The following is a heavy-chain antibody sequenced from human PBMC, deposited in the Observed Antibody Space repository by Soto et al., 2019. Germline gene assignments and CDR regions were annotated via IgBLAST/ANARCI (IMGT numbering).Heavy chain of an antibody. V-gene: IGHV1-69*06. CDR1: GSRFSNYV. D-gene: IGHD2-2*02. J-gene: IGHJ4*02. CDR2: IIPIFNST. CDR3: AREGRGKKAGYNGLVSLGY. Sequence: QVQLVQSGAEVKTPGSSLKVSCKVSGSRFSNYVISWVRQAPGHGLEWLGGIIPIFNSTKYAQSFQGRVTITADKSTSTASLELSSLRSDDTAVYCCAREGRGKKAGYNGLVSLGYWGQGTLVTVSS.